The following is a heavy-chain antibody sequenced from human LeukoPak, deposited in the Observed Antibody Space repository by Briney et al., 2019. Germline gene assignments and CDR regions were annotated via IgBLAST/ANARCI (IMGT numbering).Heavy chain of an antibody. D-gene: IGHD6-13*01. J-gene: IGHJ4*02. CDR2: ISYAGSNK. CDR3: ASPEYSSSWYYFDY. Sequence: GGSLRLSCAASGFTFSSSAMHWVRQALAKGLEWLAVISYAGSNKYYADSLKGRFTISRDNSKNTLYLQINSLRAEDTAVYYCASPEYSSSWYYFDYWGQGTLVTVSS. CDR1: GFTFSSSA. V-gene: IGHV3-30-3*01.